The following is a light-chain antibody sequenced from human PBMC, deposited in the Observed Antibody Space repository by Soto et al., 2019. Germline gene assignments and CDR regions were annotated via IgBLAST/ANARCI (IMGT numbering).Light chain of an antibody. J-gene: IGKJ1*01. Sequence: EILMTQSPATLSVSPGERATLSCRASQSVDSNLAWYQQKPGQAPRLLIYGASSRATGIPDRFSGSGSGTDFTLTISRLEPEDFAVYYCQQYGSSPQTFGQGTKVDFK. CDR2: GAS. CDR3: QQYGSSPQT. V-gene: IGKV3-20*01. CDR1: QSVDSN.